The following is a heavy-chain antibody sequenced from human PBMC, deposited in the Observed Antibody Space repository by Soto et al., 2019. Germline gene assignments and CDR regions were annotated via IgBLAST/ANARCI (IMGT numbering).Heavy chain of an antibody. V-gene: IGHV3-43*02. Sequence: GGSLRLSCAASGFTFGDYAMHWVRQAPGKGLEWVSLISGDGGSTYYADSVKGRFTISRDNSKNSLYLQMNSLRTEDTALYYCAKGGDSSSPSCYYYYYYGMDVWGQGTTVTVSS. CDR2: ISGDGGST. J-gene: IGHJ6*02. D-gene: IGHD2-2*01. CDR3: AKGGDSSSPSCYYYYYYGMDV. CDR1: GFTFGDYA.